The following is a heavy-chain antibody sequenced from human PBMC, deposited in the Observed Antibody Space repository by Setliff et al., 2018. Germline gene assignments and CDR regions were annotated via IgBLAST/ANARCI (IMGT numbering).Heavy chain of an antibody. CDR1: GYSISSGYI. J-gene: IGHJ4*02. Sequence: SEALSLTCTVSGYSISSGYIWGWIRQPPGKGLEWVGNIGHTGSINYNPSLKSRLTISRDTSKNQVSLKLNSVTATDTAVYYCARDLGHGGDSDYWGQGILVTVS. V-gene: IGHV4-38-2*02. CDR3: ARDLGHGGDSDY. CDR2: IGHTGSI. D-gene: IGHD2-21*02.